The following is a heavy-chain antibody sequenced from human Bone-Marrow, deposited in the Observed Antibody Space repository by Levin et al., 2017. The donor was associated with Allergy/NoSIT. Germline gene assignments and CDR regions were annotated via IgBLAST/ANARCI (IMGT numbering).Heavy chain of an antibody. Sequence: PGGSLRLSCAASGFTVSSNYMSWVRQAPGKGLEWVSVIYSGGSTYYADSVKGRFTISRDNSKNTLYLQMNSLRAEDTAVYYCARPITMVRGEVRDYWGQGTLVTVSS. CDR1: GFTVSSNY. CDR2: IYSGGST. V-gene: IGHV3-66*02. J-gene: IGHJ4*02. D-gene: IGHD3-10*01. CDR3: ARPITMVRGEVRDY.